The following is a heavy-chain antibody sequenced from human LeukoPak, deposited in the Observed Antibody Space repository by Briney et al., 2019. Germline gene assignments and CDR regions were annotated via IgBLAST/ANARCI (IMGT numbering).Heavy chain of an antibody. V-gene: IGHV3-23*01. J-gene: IGHJ6*03. CDR1: GFTFNNYA. Sequence: GGSLRLSCAASGFTFNNYAMNWVRQAPGKGLERVSGISGSGGSTYYADSVKGRFTISRDNSKNTLYLQMNSLRAEDTAVYYCAKPKESYYYYYYMDVWGKGTTVTVSS. CDR3: AKPKESYYYYYYMDV. D-gene: IGHD3-10*01. CDR2: ISGSGGST.